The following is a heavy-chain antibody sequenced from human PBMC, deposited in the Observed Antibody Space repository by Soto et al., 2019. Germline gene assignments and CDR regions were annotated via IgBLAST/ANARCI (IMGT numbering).Heavy chain of an antibody. D-gene: IGHD6-19*01. J-gene: IGHJ5*02. V-gene: IGHV1-18*01. Sequence: ASVKVSCKASGYIFSNYGINWVRQAPGQGLEWMGWISAYNGNTNYAQKIQDRVAMTTDTSTGTAYMELRSLRSDDTAVYYCARDEIAVASPTYNWFDPWGQGTLVTVSS. CDR1: GYIFSNYG. CDR3: ARDEIAVASPTYNWFDP. CDR2: ISAYNGNT.